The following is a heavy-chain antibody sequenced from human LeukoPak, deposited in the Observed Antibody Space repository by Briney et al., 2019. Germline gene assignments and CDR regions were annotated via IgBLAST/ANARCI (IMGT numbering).Heavy chain of an antibody. CDR1: GGSFSGYY. D-gene: IGHD3-22*01. J-gene: IGHJ4*02. V-gene: IGHV4-34*01. CDR3: ARAHYDSSGYYRD. CDR2: INHSGST. Sequence: SETLSLTCAVYGGSFSGYYWSWIRQPPGKGLEWIGEINHSGSTNYNPYTSKNQFSLKLSSVTAADTAVYYCARAHYDSSGYYRDWGQGTLVTVSS.